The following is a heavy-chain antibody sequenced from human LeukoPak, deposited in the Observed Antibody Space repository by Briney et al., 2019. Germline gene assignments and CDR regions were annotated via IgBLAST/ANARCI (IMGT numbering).Heavy chain of an antibody. CDR1: GFTFSSYA. Sequence: GGSLRLSCAASGFTFSSYAMHWVRQAPGKGLEWVALISCDGSNKYYADSVKGRFTISRDNSKNTLYLQMNSLRAEDTAVYYCARSRWAAAGRGRAYYFDYWGQGTLVTVSS. CDR2: ISCDGSNK. D-gene: IGHD6-13*01. V-gene: IGHV3-30-3*01. J-gene: IGHJ4*02. CDR3: ARSRWAAAGRGRAYYFDY.